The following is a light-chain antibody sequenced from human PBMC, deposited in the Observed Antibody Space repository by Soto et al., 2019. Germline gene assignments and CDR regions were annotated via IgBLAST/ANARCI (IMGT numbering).Light chain of an antibody. CDR1: QSISND. CDR2: DAS. CDR3: QQYNKWPPIT. J-gene: IGKJ5*01. V-gene: IGKV3-15*01. Sequence: EIVMTQSPATLSVSPGERATLSCRASQSISNDLAWYQQKSGQAPRLLIYDASIRATGIPARFSGSGSGTYFTLTISSHQSEDFGVYYCQQYNKWPPITFGQGTRLEIK.